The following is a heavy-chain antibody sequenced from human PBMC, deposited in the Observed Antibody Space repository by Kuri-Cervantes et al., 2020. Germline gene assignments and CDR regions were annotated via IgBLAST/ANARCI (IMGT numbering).Heavy chain of an antibody. V-gene: IGHV1-69*05. CDR1: GYTFTSYG. CDR2: IIPIFGTA. D-gene: IGHD3-10*01. J-gene: IGHJ4*02. Sequence: SVKVSCKASGYTFTSYGISWVRQAPGQGLEWMGGIIPIFGTANYAQKFQGRATITTDESTSTAYMELSSLRSEDTAVYYCARDIGGSGSFGYWGQGTLVTVSS. CDR3: ARDIGGSGSFGY.